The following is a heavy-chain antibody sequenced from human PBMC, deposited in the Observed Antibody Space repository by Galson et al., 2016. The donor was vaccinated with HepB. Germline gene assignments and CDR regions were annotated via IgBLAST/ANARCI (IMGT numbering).Heavy chain of an antibody. Sequence: SVKVSCKASGYTFTSSGISWVRQAPGQGLEWMGWISGYNGHIQYAQKFQDRVTVTADTSTSTAYMELRSLNSDDTAIYYCVRDYSYMPDYWGQGTLVTASS. D-gene: IGHD2-15*01. CDR2: ISGYNGHI. V-gene: IGHV1-18*01. J-gene: IGHJ4*02. CDR3: VRDYSYMPDY. CDR1: GYTFTSSG.